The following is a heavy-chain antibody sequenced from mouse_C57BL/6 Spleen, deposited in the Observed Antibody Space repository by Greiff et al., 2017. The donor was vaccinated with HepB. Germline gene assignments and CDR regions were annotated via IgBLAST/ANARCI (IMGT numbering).Heavy chain of an antibody. CDR3: ARGNYYGSRSWFAY. Sequence: VQLQESGPELVKPGASVKISCKASGYTFTDYYINWVKQRPGQGLEWIGWIFPGSGSTYYNEKFKGKATLTVDKSSSTAYMLLSSLTSEDSAVYFCARGNYYGSRSWFAYWGQGTLVTVSA. CDR2: IFPGSGST. V-gene: IGHV1-75*01. D-gene: IGHD1-1*01. J-gene: IGHJ3*01. CDR1: GYTFTDYY.